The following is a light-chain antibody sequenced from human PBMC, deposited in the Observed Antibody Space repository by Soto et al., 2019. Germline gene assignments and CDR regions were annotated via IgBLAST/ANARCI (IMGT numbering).Light chain of an antibody. CDR2: GAS. J-gene: IGKJ4*01. CDR3: QQYGSSPLT. CDR1: QSVSSSY. V-gene: IGKV3-20*01. Sequence: EIVLTQSPGTLSLSPGERATLSCRASQSVSSSYLAWYQQKPGQAPRLLIYGASSRDTGIPDRFSGSGSGTDFTLTISRLEPKDFAVYYCQQYGSSPLTFGGGTKVEIK.